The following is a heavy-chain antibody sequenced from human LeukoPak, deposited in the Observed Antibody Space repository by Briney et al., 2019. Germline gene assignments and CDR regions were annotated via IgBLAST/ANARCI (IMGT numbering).Heavy chain of an antibody. CDR3: ARARTDYYGSGSLDY. J-gene: IGHJ4*02. D-gene: IGHD3-10*01. CDR1: GGSIGSSSYY. V-gene: IGHV4-39*07. CDR2: IYYSGST. Sequence: SETLSLTCTVSGGSIGSSSYYWGWIRQPPGKGLEWIGSIYYSGSTYYNPSLKSRVTISVDTCKNQFSLKLSSVTAADTAVYYCARARTDYYGSGSLDYWGQGTLVTVSS.